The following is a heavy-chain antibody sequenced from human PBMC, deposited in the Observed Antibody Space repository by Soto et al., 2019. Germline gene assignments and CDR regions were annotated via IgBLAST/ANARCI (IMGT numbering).Heavy chain of an antibody. D-gene: IGHD5-12*01. CDR3: ATDLGPYSGYDLGY. J-gene: IGHJ4*02. V-gene: IGHV1-24*01. Sequence: ASVNVSCKVSGYTLTELSMHWVRQAPGKGLEWMGGFDPEDGETIYAQKFQGRVTMTEDTSTDTAYMELSSLRSEDTAVYYCATDLGPYSGYDLGYWGQGTLVTVSS. CDR2: FDPEDGET. CDR1: GYTLTELS.